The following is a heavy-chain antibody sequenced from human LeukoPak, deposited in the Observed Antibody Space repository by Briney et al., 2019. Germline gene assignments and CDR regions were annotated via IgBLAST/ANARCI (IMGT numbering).Heavy chain of an antibody. J-gene: IGHJ4*02. D-gene: IGHD4-11*01. CDR1: GFTFSSYA. V-gene: IGHV3-23*01. CDR3: ARHDYSNYPCYFDY. Sequence: GGSLRLSCAAPGFTFSSYAMSWVRQAPGKGLEWVSGLTGSGSTTYYADSVKGRFTISRDNSKNTLFLQMNSLRAEDTAIYYCARHDYSNYPCYFDYWGQGTLVSVSS. CDR2: LTGSGSTT.